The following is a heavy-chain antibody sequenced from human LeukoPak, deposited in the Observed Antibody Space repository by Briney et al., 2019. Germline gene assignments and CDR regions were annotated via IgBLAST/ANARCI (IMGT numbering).Heavy chain of an antibody. CDR1: GGSISSYY. CDR2: IYYSGST. CDR3: ARRLDWLFLRGAFDI. J-gene: IGHJ3*02. D-gene: IGHD3/OR15-3a*01. V-gene: IGHV4-59*12. Sequence: SETLSLTCTVSGGSISSYYWSWIRQPPGKGLEWIGYIYYSGSTNYNPSLKSRVTISVDTSKNQFSLKLSSVTAADTAVYYCARRLDWLFLRGAFDIWGQGTMVTVSS.